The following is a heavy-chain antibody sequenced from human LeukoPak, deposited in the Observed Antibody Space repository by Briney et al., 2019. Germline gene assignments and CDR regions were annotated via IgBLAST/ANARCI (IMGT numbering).Heavy chain of an antibody. CDR2: IYYSGST. D-gene: IGHD2-8*01. Sequence: SETLSLTCPVSGGSISSYYWSWIRQPPGKGLEWIGYIYYSGSTNYNPSLKSRVTISVDTSKNQFSLKLSSVTAADTAVYYCARERGYCTNGVCYPDAFDIWGQGTMVTVSS. V-gene: IGHV4-59*01. CDR1: GGSISSYY. CDR3: ARERGYCTNGVCYPDAFDI. J-gene: IGHJ3*02.